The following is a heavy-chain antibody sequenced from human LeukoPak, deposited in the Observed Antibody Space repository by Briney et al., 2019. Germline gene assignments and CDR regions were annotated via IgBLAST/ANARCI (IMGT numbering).Heavy chain of an antibody. Sequence: GGSLRLSCAASGFTFSSYGMHWVRQAPGKGLEWVAVISYDGSNKYYADSVKGRFTISRDNSKNTVYLQVNSLRAEDTAVYYCAKEGNTWDLLVGRFDYWGQGTLVTVSS. CDR2: ISYDGSNK. CDR3: AKEGNTWDLLVGRFDY. CDR1: GFTFSSYG. D-gene: IGHD1-26*01. V-gene: IGHV3-30*18. J-gene: IGHJ4*02.